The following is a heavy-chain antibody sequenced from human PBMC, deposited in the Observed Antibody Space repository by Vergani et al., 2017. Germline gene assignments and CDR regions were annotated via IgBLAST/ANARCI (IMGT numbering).Heavy chain of an antibody. D-gene: IGHD2-15*01. Sequence: EVQLVQSGAEVKKPGESLKISCKGSGYSFTSYWIGWVPQMPGKGLEWMGIIYPGDSDTRYSPSFQGLVTISADKSSSTAYLQWSSLKASDTAMYYCARQGCSGGSCWYYGMDVWGQGTTVTVSS. CDR1: GYSFTSYW. CDR3: ARQGCSGGSCWYYGMDV. CDR2: IYPGDSDT. J-gene: IGHJ6*02. V-gene: IGHV5-51*01.